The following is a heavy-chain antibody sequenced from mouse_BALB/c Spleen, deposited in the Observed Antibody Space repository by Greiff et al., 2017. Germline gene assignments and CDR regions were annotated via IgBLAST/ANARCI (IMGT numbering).Heavy chain of an antibody. J-gene: IGHJ4*01. V-gene: IGHV5-17*02. CDR3: ARSNGNYDGYFYAMDY. CDR1: GFTFSSFG. CDR2: ISSGSSTI. Sequence: EVKLMESGGGLVQPGGSRKLSCAASGFTFSSFGMHWVRQAPEKGLEWVAYISSGSSTIYYADTVKGRFTISRDNPENTLFLQMTSLRSEDTAMYYCARSNGNYDGYFYAMDYWGQGTSVTVSS. D-gene: IGHD2-3*01.